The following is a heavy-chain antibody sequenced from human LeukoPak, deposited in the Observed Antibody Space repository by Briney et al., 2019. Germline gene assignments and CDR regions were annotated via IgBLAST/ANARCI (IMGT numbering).Heavy chain of an antibody. Sequence: SETLSLTCTVSGGSISSYYWSWIRQPPGKGLEWIGYIYYSGSTNYNPSLKSRVTISVDTSKNQFSLKLSSVTAADTAVYYCARAKGIAAAAVDYWGQGTLVTVSS. CDR3: ARAKGIAAAAVDY. CDR2: IYYSGST. V-gene: IGHV4-59*01. D-gene: IGHD6-13*01. J-gene: IGHJ4*02. CDR1: GGSISSYY.